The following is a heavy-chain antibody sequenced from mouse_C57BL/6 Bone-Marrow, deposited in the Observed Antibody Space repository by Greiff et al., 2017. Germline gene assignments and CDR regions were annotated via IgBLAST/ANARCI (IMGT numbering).Heavy chain of an antibody. Sequence: VQLQQSGPGLVKPGASVKMSCKASGYTFTDYNMHWVKQSPGKSLEWIGYINPTNGGTSYNQKFKSKATLTVNTSYSTAYMELRSLTSEDSAVYYCATCDYDGFAYWGQGTLVTVSA. CDR1: GYTFTDYN. CDR2: INPTNGGT. CDR3: ATCDYDGFAY. J-gene: IGHJ3*01. D-gene: IGHD2-4*01. V-gene: IGHV1-22*01.